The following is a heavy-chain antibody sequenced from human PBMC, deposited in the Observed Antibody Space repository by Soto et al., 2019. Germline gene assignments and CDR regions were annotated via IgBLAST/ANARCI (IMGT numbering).Heavy chain of an antibody. CDR3: AKTGGYGDYELWYFEL. Sequence: QVQLVESGGSVVQPGRSRRLSCAASEFTFSTYAMHWVRQAPGKGLEWVGVISYDGSNKYYEDSVKGRFTISRDNSKNTLYLQMNSLRSEDTAVYYCAKTGGYGDYELWYFELWGRGTLVTVSS. CDR1: EFTFSTYA. V-gene: IGHV3-30-3*02. J-gene: IGHJ2*01. D-gene: IGHD4-17*01. CDR2: ISYDGSNK.